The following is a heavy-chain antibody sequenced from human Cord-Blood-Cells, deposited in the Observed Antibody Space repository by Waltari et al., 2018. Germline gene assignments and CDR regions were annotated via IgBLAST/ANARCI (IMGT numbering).Heavy chain of an antibody. CDR1: GGTCSSYA. CDR3: GYLDWATDYYYYGMDV. D-gene: IGHD3-3*01. V-gene: IGHV1-69*06. J-gene: IGHJ6*02. CDR2: IIPIFGTS. Sequence: QVQLVQSGAEVKKPGSSVKVSCKASGGTCSSYAISWVRQAPGQGLEWLGGIIPIFGTSNYAQKYQGRITITADKSTSTAYMELSSLRSEDTSVYYWGYLDWATDYYYYGMDVWGQVTTVTVSS.